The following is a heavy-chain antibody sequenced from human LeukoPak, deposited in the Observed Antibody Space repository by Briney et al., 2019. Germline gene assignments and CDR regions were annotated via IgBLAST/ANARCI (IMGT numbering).Heavy chain of an antibody. V-gene: IGHV4-4*07. J-gene: IGHJ4*02. CDR2: IYTSGST. CDR3: ARDRGNWNYPLDY. D-gene: IGHD1-7*01. Sequence: KPSGNPFLTCTVPGGSISSYYWSWIRQPAGKGLEWIGRIYTSGSTNYNPSLKSRVTMSVDTSKNQFSLKLSSVTAADTAVYYCARDRGNWNYPLDYWGQGTLVTVSS. CDR1: GGSISSYY.